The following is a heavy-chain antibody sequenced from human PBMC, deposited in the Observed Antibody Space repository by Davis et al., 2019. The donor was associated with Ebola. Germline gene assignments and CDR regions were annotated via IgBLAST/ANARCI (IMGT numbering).Heavy chain of an antibody. Sequence: ASVKVSCKASGYTFTGYYMHWVRQAPGQGLEWMGWINPTTGGTNYAQKFQGRVTMTRDTSISTGYMEVSGLTSDDTAMYFCTSNSNAFDIWGQGTMVTVSS. CDR3: TSNSNAFDI. CDR2: INPTTGGT. V-gene: IGHV1-2*02. CDR1: GYTFTGYY. D-gene: IGHD4-23*01. J-gene: IGHJ3*02.